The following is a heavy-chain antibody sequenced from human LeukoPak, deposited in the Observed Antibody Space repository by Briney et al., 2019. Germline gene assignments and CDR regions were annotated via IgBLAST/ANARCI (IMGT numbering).Heavy chain of an antibody. J-gene: IGHJ6*03. D-gene: IGHD2-2*01. CDR3: ARAGYCSSTSCNYYYYYMDH. CDR1: GFTFSSYE. V-gene: IGHV3-48*03. CDR2: ISSSGSTI. Sequence: AGGSLRLSCAASGFTFSSYEMNWVRQAPGKGLEWVSYISSSGSTIYYADSVKGRFTISRDNAKNSLYLQMNSLRAEDTAVYYCARAGYCSSTSCNYYYYYMDHWGNGTTVTVSS.